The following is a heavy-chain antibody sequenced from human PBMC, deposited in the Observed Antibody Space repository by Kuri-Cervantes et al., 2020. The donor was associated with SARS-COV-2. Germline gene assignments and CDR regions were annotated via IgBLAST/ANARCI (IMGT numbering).Heavy chain of an antibody. J-gene: IGHJ4*02. Sequence: ESLKISCAVYGGSFSGYYWSWIRQPAGKGLEWIGRIYTSGSTDYNPSLKSRVTISVHTSKNQFSPRLNSVTAADTAIYYCARSWVSVAARYGGFDNWGQGTLVTVSS. D-gene: IGHD6-19*01. CDR3: ARSWVSVAARYGGFDN. CDR1: GGSFSGYY. V-gene: IGHV4-59*10. CDR2: IYTSGST.